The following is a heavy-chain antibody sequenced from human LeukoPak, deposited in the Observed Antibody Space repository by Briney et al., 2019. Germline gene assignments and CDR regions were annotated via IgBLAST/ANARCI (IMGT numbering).Heavy chain of an antibody. D-gene: IGHD5-12*01. Sequence: PGRSLRLSYAASGFTFSSYAMHWVRQAPGKGLEWVAVISYDGSNKYYADSVKGRFTISRDNSKNTLYLQMNSLRAEDTAVYYCASGSRYSGLLDYWGQGTLVTVSS. CDR1: GFTFSSYA. V-gene: IGHV3-30-3*01. CDR3: ASGSRYSGLLDY. CDR2: ISYDGSNK. J-gene: IGHJ4*02.